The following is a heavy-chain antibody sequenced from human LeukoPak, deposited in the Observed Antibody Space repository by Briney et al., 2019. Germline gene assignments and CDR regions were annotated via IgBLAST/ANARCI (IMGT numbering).Heavy chain of an antibody. J-gene: IGHJ6*02. V-gene: IGHV4-31*03. D-gene: IGHD6-13*01. Sequence: SETLSLTCTVSGGSISSGGYYWSWIRQHPGKGLEWIGYIYYSGSTYYNPSLKSRVTISVDTSKNQFSLKLSSVTAADTAVYYCARDSHSSSWYHYYYGMDVWAKGPRSPSP. CDR1: GGSISSGGYY. CDR2: IYYSGST. CDR3: ARDSHSSSWYHYYYGMDV.